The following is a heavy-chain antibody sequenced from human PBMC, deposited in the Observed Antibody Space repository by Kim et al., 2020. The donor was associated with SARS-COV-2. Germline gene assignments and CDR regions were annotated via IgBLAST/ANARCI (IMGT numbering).Heavy chain of an antibody. CDR2: IKHDESEK. D-gene: IGHD3-9*01. CDR1: GFTFSTYW. Sequence: GGSLRLSCAASGFTFSTYWMAWVRQAPGKGLEWVAKIKHDESEKHYVDSVKGRFTISRDNAENSLSLQMNSLRAEDTAVYYCARDVAGILDYWGPRTLVTVSS. V-gene: IGHV3-7*03. CDR3: ARDVAGILDY. J-gene: IGHJ4*02.